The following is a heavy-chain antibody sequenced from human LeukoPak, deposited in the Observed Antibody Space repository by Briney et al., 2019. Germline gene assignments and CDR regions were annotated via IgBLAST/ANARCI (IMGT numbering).Heavy chain of an antibody. CDR2: MNPNSGST. V-gene: IGHV1-8*03. Sequence: GASVTVSFKSSGYTFTNYDINWVRQATGQGLAWMGWMNPNSGSTGYAQKFQGRGTITRNTSISTAYLELSGLRSEDTAVYYCARGRSTGYPYYFEYWGQGTLVTVSS. J-gene: IGHJ4*02. CDR3: ARGRSTGYPYYFEY. D-gene: IGHD5-12*01. CDR1: GYTFTNYD.